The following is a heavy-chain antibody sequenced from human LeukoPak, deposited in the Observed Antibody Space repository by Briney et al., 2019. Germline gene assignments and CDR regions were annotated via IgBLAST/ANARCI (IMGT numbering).Heavy chain of an antibody. D-gene: IGHD3-22*01. J-gene: IGHJ4*02. CDR2: ISAYNGNT. Sequence: ASVKVSCKASGYTFTSYGISWVRQAPGQGLEWMGWISAYNGNTNYAQKLQGRVTMTTDTSTSTAYMELRSLRSDDTAVYYCAREVEDYYDSSGAHFDYWGQGTLVTVSS. CDR1: GYTFTSYG. CDR3: AREVEDYYDSSGAHFDY. V-gene: IGHV1-18*01.